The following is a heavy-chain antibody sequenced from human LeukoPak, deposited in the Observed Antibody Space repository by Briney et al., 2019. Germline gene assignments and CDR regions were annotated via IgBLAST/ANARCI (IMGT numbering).Heavy chain of an antibody. CDR2: IYHSGST. Sequence: PSETLSLTCAVSGYSISSGYYWGWIRQPPGKGLEWIGSIYHSGSTYYNPSLKSRVTISVDTSKNQFSLKLSSVTAADTAVYYCARHLKYCGGDCYLWWGQGTLVTVSS. D-gene: IGHD2-21*01. J-gene: IGHJ4*02. CDR3: ARHLKYCGGDCYLW. CDR1: GYSISSGYY. V-gene: IGHV4-38-2*01.